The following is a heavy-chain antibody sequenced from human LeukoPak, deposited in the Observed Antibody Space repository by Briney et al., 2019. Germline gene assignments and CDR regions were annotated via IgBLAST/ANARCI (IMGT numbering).Heavy chain of an antibody. CDR1: GFPFRSNG. Sequence: PGGPLSLSGPPSGFPFRSNGRNGVGQPPGKGLVWVSRIIGDGSSTSYADSVKGRFTISRDNAKNTLYLQMNSLRAEDTAVYYCARAGRGYYGSGSYYTSWGQGTLVTVSS. V-gene: IGHV3-74*01. CDR2: IIGDGSST. D-gene: IGHD3-10*01. CDR3: ARAGRGYYGSGSYYTS. J-gene: IGHJ5*02.